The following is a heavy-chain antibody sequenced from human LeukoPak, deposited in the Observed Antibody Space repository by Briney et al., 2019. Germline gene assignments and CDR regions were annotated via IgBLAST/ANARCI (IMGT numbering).Heavy chain of an antibody. CDR3: ARDPTRGTTGVDAFDI. Sequence: GGSLRLSCAASGFTFSSSWMHWVRQAPGKGLVWVSRINKDGSSTTYADSVKGRFTISRDNAKNTLYLQMNSLRAEDTAVYYCARDPTRGTTGVDAFDIWGQGTMVTVSS. D-gene: IGHD1-7*01. V-gene: IGHV3-74*01. CDR1: GFTFSSSW. J-gene: IGHJ3*02. CDR2: INKDGSST.